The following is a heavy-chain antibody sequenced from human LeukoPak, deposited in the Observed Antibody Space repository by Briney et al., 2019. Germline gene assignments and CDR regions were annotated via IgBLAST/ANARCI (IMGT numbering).Heavy chain of an antibody. D-gene: IGHD2-2*01. CDR3: AKVIVVVPAAIWGAFHI. CDR2: ISGSGGTT. V-gene: IGHV3-23*01. CDR1: GFTFSSYA. J-gene: IGHJ3*02. Sequence: GGSLRLSCAASGFTFSSYAMSWVRQAPGKGLEWVSGISGSGGTTYYADSVKGRFTISRDNSKNTLYLQMNSLRAEDTAVYYCAKVIVVVPAAIWGAFHIWGRGTMVTVSS.